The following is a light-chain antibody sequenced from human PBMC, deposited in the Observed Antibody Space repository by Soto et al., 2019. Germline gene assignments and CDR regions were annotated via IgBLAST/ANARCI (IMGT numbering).Light chain of an antibody. V-gene: IGKV1-12*01. CDR3: QQASSFPLT. J-gene: IGKJ4*01. CDR2: AAS. Sequence: DIQMTQSPSSVSASVGDRVTITCRASQGIASYLAWYQQRPGKAPRVLIYAASSLQSGVPSRFSGSGSGTDFTLTINSLQPEDIATYFCQQASSFPLTFGGGTNVQIK. CDR1: QGIASY.